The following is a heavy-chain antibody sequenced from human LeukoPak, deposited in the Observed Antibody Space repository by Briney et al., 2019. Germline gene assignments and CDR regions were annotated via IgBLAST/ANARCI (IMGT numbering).Heavy chain of an antibody. CDR1: GGSISSSNW. CDR3: ARPLLPRGRDYYYYGMDV. D-gene: IGHD3-22*01. V-gene: IGHV4-4*02. J-gene: IGHJ6*02. CDR2: IYHSGST. Sequence: SETLSLTCAVSGGSISSSNWWSWVRQPPGKGLEWIGEIYHSGSTNYNPSLKSRVTISVDTSKNQFSLKLSSVTAADTAVYYCARPLLPRGRDYYYYGMDVWGQGTTVTVSS.